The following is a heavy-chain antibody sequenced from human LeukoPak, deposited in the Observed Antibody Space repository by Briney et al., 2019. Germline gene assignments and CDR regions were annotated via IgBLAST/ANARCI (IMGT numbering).Heavy chain of an antibody. V-gene: IGHV4-39*07. D-gene: IGHD3-3*01. CDR2: IYYSGST. CDR3: ARDYDSWSGYYDYYYMDV. CDR1: GGSISSSSYY. J-gene: IGHJ6*03. Sequence: SETLSLTCTVSGGSISSSSYYWGWIRQPPGKGLEWIGSIYYSGSTYYNPSLKSRVTISVDTSKNQFSLKLSSVTAADTAVYYCARDYDSWSGYYDYYYMDVWGKGTTVTVSS.